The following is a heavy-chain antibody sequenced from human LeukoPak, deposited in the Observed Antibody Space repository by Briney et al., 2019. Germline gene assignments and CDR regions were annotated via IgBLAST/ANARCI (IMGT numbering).Heavy chain of an antibody. D-gene: IGHD5-18*01. V-gene: IGHV3-23*01. Sequence: GGSLRLSCAASGFTFSSYAMSWVRQAPGKGLEWVSGISGSGGSTYYADSVKGRFTISRDNSKNTLYLQMNSLRAEDTAVYYCAKRGYSYGYGMDVWGQGTTVTVSS. CDR2: ISGSGGST. CDR1: GFTFSSYA. J-gene: IGHJ6*02. CDR3: AKRGYSYGYGMDV.